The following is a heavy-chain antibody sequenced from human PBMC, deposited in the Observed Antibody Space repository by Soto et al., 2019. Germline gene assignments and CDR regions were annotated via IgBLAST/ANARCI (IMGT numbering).Heavy chain of an antibody. J-gene: IGHJ6*02. CDR3: ARGKDIILMTMDV. V-gene: IGHV4-59*01. D-gene: IGHD2-8*01. Sequence: PSGTLSLTCTVSGGSISGYYWSWIRQPPGKGLEYIGYIYYSGSTNYNPSLKSRVTISVDTSKNQFSLKLTSVTAADTAIYYCARGKDIILMTMDVWGQGTTVTVSS. CDR2: IYYSGST. CDR1: GGSISGYY.